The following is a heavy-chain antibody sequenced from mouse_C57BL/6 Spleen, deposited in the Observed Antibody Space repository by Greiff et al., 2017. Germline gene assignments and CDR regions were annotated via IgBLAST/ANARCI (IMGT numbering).Heavy chain of an antibody. D-gene: IGHD3-1*01. V-gene: IGHV1-64*01. Sequence: QVQLQQPGAELVKPGASVKLSCKASGYTFTSYWMHWVKQRPGQGLEWIGMIHPNSGSTNYNEKFKSKATLTVDKSSSTAYMQLSSLTSEDSAVYYCAREGESGAAYFDYWGQGTTLTVSS. J-gene: IGHJ2*01. CDR3: AREGESGAAYFDY. CDR2: IHPNSGST. CDR1: GYTFTSYW.